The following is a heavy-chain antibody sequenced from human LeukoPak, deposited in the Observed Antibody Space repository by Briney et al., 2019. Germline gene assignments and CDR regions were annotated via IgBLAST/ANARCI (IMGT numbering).Heavy chain of an antibody. CDR1: GGSISNYY. Sequence: SETLSLTCTVSGGSISNYYWSWIRRPPGKELEWIGYIYSSGTTNYNPSLKSRVTISVDTSKNQFSLKLSSVTAADTAMYYCARDRGVGYNLGYWGQGTLVTVSS. CDR3: ARDRGVGYNLGY. J-gene: IGHJ4*02. CDR2: IYSSGTT. D-gene: IGHD5-24*01. V-gene: IGHV4-59*01.